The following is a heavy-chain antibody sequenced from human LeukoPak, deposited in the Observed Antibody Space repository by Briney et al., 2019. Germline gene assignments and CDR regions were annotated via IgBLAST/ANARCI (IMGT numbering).Heavy chain of an antibody. J-gene: IGHJ4*02. CDR3: AREREESIVVVPAAIDY. Sequence: GGSLRLSCAASGFTFSSHTVTWVRQAPGRGLEWVSSISSSSSFIHYADSVRGRFTISRDNAKKSLYLQMNSLRAEDTAVYYCAREREESIVVVPAAIDYWGQGTLVTVSS. V-gene: IGHV3-21*01. D-gene: IGHD2-2*01. CDR2: ISSSSSFI. CDR1: GFTFSSHT.